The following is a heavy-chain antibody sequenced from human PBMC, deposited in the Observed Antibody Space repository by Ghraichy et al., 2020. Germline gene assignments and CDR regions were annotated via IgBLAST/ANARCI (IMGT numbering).Heavy chain of an antibody. D-gene: IGHD3-22*01. Sequence: GESLNISCAASGFRFSIYSMDWVRQAPGKGLEWVSYISPGSSTTYYADSVKGRFTISRDDAMNSLYLEMSSLRAEDTAVYYCASSPNSGGYYPFENWGQGTLVSVFS. CDR3: ASSPNSGGYYPFEN. V-gene: IGHV3-48*01. J-gene: IGHJ4*02. CDR1: GFRFSIYS. CDR2: ISPGSSTT.